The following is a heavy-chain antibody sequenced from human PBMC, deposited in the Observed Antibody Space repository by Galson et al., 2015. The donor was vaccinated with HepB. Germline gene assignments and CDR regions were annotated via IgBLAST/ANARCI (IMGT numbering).Heavy chain of an antibody. Sequence: SLRLSCAASGFIFSSYAMSWVRQAPGKGLEWVSSISRSGGTPYYADSVKGRFTISRDNSKNTLYLQMNSLRAEDTAIYYCAKDSGSYYYFDYWGQGTLATVSS. CDR1: GFIFSSYA. CDR2: ISRSGGTP. CDR3: AKDSGSYYYFDY. D-gene: IGHD3-10*01. V-gene: IGHV3-23*01. J-gene: IGHJ4*02.